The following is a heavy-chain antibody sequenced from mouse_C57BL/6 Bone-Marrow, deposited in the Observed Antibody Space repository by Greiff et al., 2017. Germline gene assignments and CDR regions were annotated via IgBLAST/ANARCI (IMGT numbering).Heavy chain of an antibody. J-gene: IGHJ2*01. Sequence: EVMLVESGGDLVKPGGSLKLSCAASGFTFSSYGMSWVRQTPDKRLEWVATISSGGSYTYYPDSVKGRFTISRDNAKNTLYLQMSGLKSEDTAMYYCARHVGSSFDYWGQGTTLTVSS. CDR1: GFTFSSYG. CDR2: ISSGGSYT. D-gene: IGHD1-3*01. V-gene: IGHV5-6*01. CDR3: ARHVGSSFDY.